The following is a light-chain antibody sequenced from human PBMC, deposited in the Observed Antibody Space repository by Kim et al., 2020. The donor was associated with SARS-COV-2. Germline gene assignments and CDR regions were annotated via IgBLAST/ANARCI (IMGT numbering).Light chain of an antibody. CDR3: QQSYSPPYT. Sequence: SASVSDRVSITCRASQSISNYVNWYQQKPGKAHNLLIYTASSLQSGVPSRFGGSGSGEDFTPTISRLQPEDFATYYCQQSYSPPYTFGQGTKLEI. CDR1: QSISNY. J-gene: IGKJ2*01. V-gene: IGKV1-39*01. CDR2: TAS.